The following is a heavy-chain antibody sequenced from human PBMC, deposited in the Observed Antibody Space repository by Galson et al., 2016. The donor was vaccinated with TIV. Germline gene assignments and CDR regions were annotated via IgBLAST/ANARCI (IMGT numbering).Heavy chain of an antibody. Sequence: SLRLSCAASELIVTDNYMTWVRQAPGRGLEWVALIADDGSTFYSDSVKGRFTISRDSSKNVVNLQMYSLRPEDTAVYFCARDRRHCGNECFLRYYYGMDGWGQGTTVTVSS. CDR2: IADDGST. V-gene: IGHV3-66*02. CDR1: ELIVTDNY. J-gene: IGHJ6*02. CDR3: ARDRRHCGNECFLRYYYGMDG. D-gene: IGHD2-21*01.